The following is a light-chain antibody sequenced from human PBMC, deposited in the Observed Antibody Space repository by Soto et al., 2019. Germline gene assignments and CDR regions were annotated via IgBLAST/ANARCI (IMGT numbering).Light chain of an antibody. CDR1: QSVSSY. Sequence: IVLTQSPATLSLSPGERATLSCRASQSVSSYLAWYQQKPAQAPRLLIYDASNRATCIPARFSGSGSGTEFTLTISSLQSEDFAVYYCQHYNNWPFTFGQGTKVDIK. V-gene: IGKV3-11*01. CDR2: DAS. CDR3: QHYNNWPFT. J-gene: IGKJ2*01.